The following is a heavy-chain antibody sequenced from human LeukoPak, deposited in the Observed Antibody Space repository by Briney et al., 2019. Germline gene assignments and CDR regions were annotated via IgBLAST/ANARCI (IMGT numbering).Heavy chain of an antibody. CDR3: ARHMSVSYDAFDL. D-gene: IGHD3-10*01. CDR1: GGSLTGYY. Sequence: SETLPLTCTVSGGSLTGYYWSWIRQPPGKGLEWIAYVYYTGRTLYNPSLESRVTISVDTSKTQISLKLTSVTAADTAVYYCARHMSVSYDAFDLWGRGTPVTVSS. V-gene: IGHV4-59*08. CDR2: VYYTGRT. J-gene: IGHJ3*01.